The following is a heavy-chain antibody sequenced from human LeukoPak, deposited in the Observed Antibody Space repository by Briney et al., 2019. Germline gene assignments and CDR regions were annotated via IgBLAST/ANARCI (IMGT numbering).Heavy chain of an antibody. D-gene: IGHD3-10*01. V-gene: IGHV3-30*18. J-gene: IGHJ3*02. CDR2: MSYDGNNR. CDR3: AKERVRGVIFDAFDI. Sequence: GGSLRLSCLASGFTLSSYAMHWVRQAPGKGLEWVAVMSYDGNNRYYTDSVKGRFTISRGNSKNTVYLQMNSLRAEDTAVYYCAKERVRGVIFDAFDIWGQGTMVTVSS. CDR1: GFTLSSYA.